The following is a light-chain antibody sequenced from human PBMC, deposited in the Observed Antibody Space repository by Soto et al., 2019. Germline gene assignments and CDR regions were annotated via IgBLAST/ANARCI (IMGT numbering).Light chain of an antibody. CDR2: DAS. J-gene: IGKJ1*01. Sequence: DIPMTQSPSTLSASVGDRVTITCRASQSISSWLAWYQQKPGKAPNLLIYDASSLESGVPSMFSGSGSGPEFTLTISSLQPDDFATYYCQQYNSYPWTFGQGTKVEIK. V-gene: IGKV1-5*01. CDR1: QSISSW. CDR3: QQYNSYPWT.